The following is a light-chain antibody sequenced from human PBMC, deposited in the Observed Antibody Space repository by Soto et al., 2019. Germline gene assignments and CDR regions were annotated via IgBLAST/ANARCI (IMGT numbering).Light chain of an antibody. CDR2: PAS. J-gene: IGKJ2*03. CDR1: QDISTS. V-gene: IGKV1-9*01. CDR3: QHLRTYPFS. Sequence: DIQLTQSPSFLSASVGDRVTVSCRASQDISTSLAWFHQKAGKVPQLLVYPASTLQDGVPSRFSGSGSGTYFTLTINNLQAEDFATYYCQHLRTYPFSFGQGTKLDIK.